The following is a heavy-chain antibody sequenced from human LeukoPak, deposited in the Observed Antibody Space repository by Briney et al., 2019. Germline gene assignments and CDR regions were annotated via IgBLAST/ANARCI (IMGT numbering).Heavy chain of an antibody. CDR1: GFTFSSYW. Sequence: PGGSLRLSCAASGFTFSSYWMHWVRQAPGKGLVWVSRINSDGSSTSYADSVKGRFTISRDNAKNTLYLQMNSLRAEDTAVYYCARGGYDFWSGSHKNNWFAPWGQGTLVTVSS. CDR3: ARGGYDFWSGSHKNNWFAP. D-gene: IGHD3-3*01. CDR2: INSDGSST. J-gene: IGHJ5*02. V-gene: IGHV3-74*01.